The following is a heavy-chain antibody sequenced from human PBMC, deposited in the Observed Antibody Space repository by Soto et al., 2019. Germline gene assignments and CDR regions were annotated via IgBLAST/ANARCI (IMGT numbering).Heavy chain of an antibody. D-gene: IGHD1-1*01. CDR3: AGGYGLTYFDY. J-gene: IGHJ4*02. CDR1: GFTFSSYG. V-gene: IGHV3-30*03. CDR2: ISYDGTNK. Sequence: HVQLVESGGGVVQAGRSLRLSCAASGFTFSSYGMHWVRQAPGKGLEWVAVISYDGTNKYYADSVKGRFTISRDNSKNTLYLQINSLRAEDTAVYYCAGGYGLTYFDYWGQGTLVTVSS.